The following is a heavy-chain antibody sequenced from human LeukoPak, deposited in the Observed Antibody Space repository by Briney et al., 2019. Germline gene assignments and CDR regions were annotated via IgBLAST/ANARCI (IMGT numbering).Heavy chain of an antibody. Sequence: SETLSLTCTVSGGSISSSSYYWGWTRQPPGKGLEWIGSIYYSGSTYYNPSLKSRVTISVDTSKNQFSLKLSSVTAADTAVYYCAREEVTAPRIRFDPWGQGTLVTVSS. D-gene: IGHD2-21*02. V-gene: IGHV4-39*01. CDR3: AREEVTAPRIRFDP. CDR1: GGSISSSSYY. J-gene: IGHJ5*02. CDR2: IYYSGST.